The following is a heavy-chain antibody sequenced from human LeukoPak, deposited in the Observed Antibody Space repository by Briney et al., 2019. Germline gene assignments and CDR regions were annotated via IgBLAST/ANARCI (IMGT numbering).Heavy chain of an antibody. CDR3: ARGSLTGRTGYDFVS. CDR1: VDPIISYY. J-gene: IGHJ4*02. D-gene: IGHD3-9*01. CDR2: IYYSGKT. Sequence: SETLSLTFSVPVDPIISYYWSWIRRPPGKGLEWIDSIYYSGKTHYKPSRKSRVTLSLDTSRNQFSLKLSSVTAADTAVYYCARGSLTGRTGYDFVSWGQGTLVTVSS. V-gene: IGHV4-59*01.